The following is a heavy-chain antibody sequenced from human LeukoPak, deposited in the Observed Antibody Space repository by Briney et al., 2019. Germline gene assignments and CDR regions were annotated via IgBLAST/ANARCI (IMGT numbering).Heavy chain of an antibody. CDR3: ARDKQLDWAHYYYYYMDV. CDR1: GGTFSSYA. D-gene: IGHD1-1*01. CDR2: IIPIFGTA. Sequence: GASVKVSCKASGGTFSSYAISWVRQAPGQGLEWMGGIIPIFGTANYAQKFQGRVTITADKSTSTAYMKLSSLRSEDTAVYYCARDKQLDWAHYYYYYMDVWGRGTTVTVSS. J-gene: IGHJ6*03. V-gene: IGHV1-69*06.